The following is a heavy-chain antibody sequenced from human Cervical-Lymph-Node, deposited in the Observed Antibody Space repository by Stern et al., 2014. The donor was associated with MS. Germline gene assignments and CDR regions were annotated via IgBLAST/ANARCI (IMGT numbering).Heavy chain of an antibody. J-gene: IGHJ4*02. CDR3: ANHLNSSWFDY. D-gene: IGHD6-13*01. CDR2: ISDSGGST. CDR1: GFTFSSYA. Sequence: EVQLEESGGGLVQPGGSLRLSCAASGFTFSSYAMSWVRQAPGKGLEWVSAISDSGGSTYSEDSVKGRFTISRDNSKNTLYLQMNSLRAEDTAVYYCANHLNSSWFDYWGQGTLVTVSS. V-gene: IGHV3-23*04.